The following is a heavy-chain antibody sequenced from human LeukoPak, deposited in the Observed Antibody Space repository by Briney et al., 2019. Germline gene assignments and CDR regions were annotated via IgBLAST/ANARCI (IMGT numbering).Heavy chain of an antibody. CDR2: ISTYNGNT. CDR3: ARDTAMVPDYFDY. J-gene: IGHJ4*02. Sequence: ASVKVSCKASGYTFTSYGILWVRQAPGQGLEWMGWISTYNGNTNYAQKIQGRVTMTTDTSTSTAYMELRSLRSDDTAVYYCARDTAMVPDYFDYWGQGTLVTVSS. CDR1: GYTFTSYG. V-gene: IGHV1-18*01. D-gene: IGHD5-18*01.